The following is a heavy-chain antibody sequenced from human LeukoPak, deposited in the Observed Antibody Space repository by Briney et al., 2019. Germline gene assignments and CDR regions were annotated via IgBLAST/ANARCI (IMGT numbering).Heavy chain of an antibody. CDR2: IYYRGST. CDR3: ARARQNDFWSGYLGNGGQYYFDY. V-gene: IGHV4-61*01. Sequence: PSETLSLTCTVSGGSVNSGSYYWNWIRQPPGKGLEWIGYIYYRGSTYYNPSLKSRVTISVDTSKNQFSLKLSSVTAADTAVYYCARARQNDFWSGYLGNGGQYYFDYWGQGTLVTVSS. J-gene: IGHJ4*02. D-gene: IGHD3-3*01. CDR1: GGSVNSGSYY.